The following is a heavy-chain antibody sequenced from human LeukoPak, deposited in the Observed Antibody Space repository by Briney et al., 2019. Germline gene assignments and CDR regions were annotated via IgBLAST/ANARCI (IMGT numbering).Heavy chain of an antibody. V-gene: IGHV1-18*01. CDR2: IIAYNGNT. D-gene: IGHD5-24*01. CDR3: ARKELSTIHALDI. CDR1: GYSFTSYP. Sequence: ASVQVSCKASGYSFTSYPISWVRQAPGQGLEWMGWIIAYNGNTKYAQKLQGRVTMTTDTSTSTAYMELRSLRSDDTAVYYCARKELSTIHALDIWGQGIMVTVSS. J-gene: IGHJ3*02.